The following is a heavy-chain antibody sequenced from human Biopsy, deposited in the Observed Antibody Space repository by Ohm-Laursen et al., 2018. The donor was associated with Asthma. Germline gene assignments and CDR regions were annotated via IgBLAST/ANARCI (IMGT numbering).Heavy chain of an antibody. CDR3: AKSADYYDSTDYLDF. D-gene: IGHD3-22*01. CDR2: ISWNSGNI. J-gene: IGHJ4*01. Sequence: LRLSCSASGFSFDDCAMHWVRQAPGKGLEWVSSISWNSGNIDYADSVKGRFTISRDNAKNSLYLQMQSLRPEDTAFYYCAKSADYYDSTDYLDFWGRGTLVTVSS. V-gene: IGHV3-9*01. CDR1: GFSFDDCA.